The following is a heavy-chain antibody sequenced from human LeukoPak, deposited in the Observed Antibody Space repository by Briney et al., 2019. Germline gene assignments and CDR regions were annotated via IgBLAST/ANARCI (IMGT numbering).Heavy chain of an antibody. CDR2: ISSSASTI. CDR3: VRQGGLTHFEYIGY. V-gene: IGHV3-11*01. CDR1: GFTFSDYY. D-gene: IGHD3-9*01. Sequence: GGSLRLSCSAAGFTFSDYYMSSIRQAPGEGLEWVSYISSSASTISYPSSVKCRFTICRDNAKNSLYLQMNRLRAEDTAVDYCVRQGGLTHFEYIGYWGQGTLVTVSS. J-gene: IGHJ4*02.